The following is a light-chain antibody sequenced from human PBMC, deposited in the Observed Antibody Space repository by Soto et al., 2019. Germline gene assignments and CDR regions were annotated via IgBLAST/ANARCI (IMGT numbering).Light chain of an antibody. J-gene: IGLJ1*01. CDR3: CSYAGSITYV. V-gene: IGLV2-23*01. Sequence: QSVLTQPASVSGSPGQSMTISCTGTSSDIGSYNLVSWYQQYPGKPPKLMIYEGSKRPSGVSSRFSGSKSGSTASLTISGLRTEDEADYYCCSYAGSITYVFGTGTKVTVL. CDR1: SSDIGSYNL. CDR2: EGS.